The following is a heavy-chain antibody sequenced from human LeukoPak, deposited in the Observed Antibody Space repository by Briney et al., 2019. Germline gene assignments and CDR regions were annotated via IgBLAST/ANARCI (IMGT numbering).Heavy chain of an antibody. CDR2: IYYSGST. CDR3: ARHGVAVAGFFDY. J-gene: IGHJ4*02. Sequence: SETLSLTCTVSGGSISSSSYYWGWIRQPSGKGLEWIGSIYYSGSTYYNPSLKSRVTISVDTSKNQFSLKLSSVTAADTAVYYCARHGVAVAGFFDYWGQGTLVTVSS. V-gene: IGHV4-39*01. D-gene: IGHD6-19*01. CDR1: GGSISSSSYY.